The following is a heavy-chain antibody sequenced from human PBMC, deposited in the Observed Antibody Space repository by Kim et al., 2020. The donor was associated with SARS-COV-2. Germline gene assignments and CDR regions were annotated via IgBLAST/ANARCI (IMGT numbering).Heavy chain of an antibody. D-gene: IGHD3-10*01. CDR1: GFTFSSYA. Sequence: GGSLRLSCAASGFTFSSYAMSWVRQAPGKGLEWVSAISGSGGSTYYADSVKGRFTISRDNSKNTLYLQMNSLRAEDTAVYYCAKDSEIILLWFGELYVWGQGTLVTVSS. J-gene: IGHJ4*02. CDR2: ISGSGGST. CDR3: AKDSEIILLWFGELYV. V-gene: IGHV3-23*01.